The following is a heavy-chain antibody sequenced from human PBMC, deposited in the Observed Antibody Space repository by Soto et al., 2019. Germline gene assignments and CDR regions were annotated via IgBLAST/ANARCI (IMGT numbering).Heavy chain of an antibody. Sequence: EVQLVESGGDLVQPGGSLRLSCAASGFTFSTYWMHWVRQAPGKGLLWVSRIKTDGTYATYADSVKGRFTISRDNAKNTLNLQMNSLRVEDAAVYYCAAGGSGYYADWGQGTRVTVSS. CDR1: GFTFSTYW. J-gene: IGHJ4*02. CDR2: IKTDGTYA. V-gene: IGHV3-74*01. CDR3: AAGGSGYYAD. D-gene: IGHD3-22*01.